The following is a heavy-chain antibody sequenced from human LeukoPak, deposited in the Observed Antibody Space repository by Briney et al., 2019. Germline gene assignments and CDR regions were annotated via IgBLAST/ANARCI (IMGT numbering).Heavy chain of an antibody. CDR3: ANRYCSGGSCYSDYFDY. D-gene: IGHD2-15*01. CDR1: GYTFTGYY. V-gene: IGHV1-2*02. Sequence: GASVKVSCKASGYTFTGYYMHWVRQAPGQGLEWMGWINPNSGGTNYAQKFQGRVTMTRDTSISTAYMELSRLRSDDTAVYYCANRYCSGGSCYSDYFDYWGQGTLVTVSS. CDR2: INPNSGGT. J-gene: IGHJ4*02.